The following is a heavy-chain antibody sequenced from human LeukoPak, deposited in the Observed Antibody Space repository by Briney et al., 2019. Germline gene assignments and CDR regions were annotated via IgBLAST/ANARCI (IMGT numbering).Heavy chain of an antibody. CDR1: GYTFTRYY. V-gene: IGHV1-46*01. J-gene: IGHJ4*02. CDR3: ARLWPIVGATSFVDC. D-gene: IGHD1-26*01. CDR2: INPSSENT. Sequence: ASVKVSCKASGYTFTRYYMSWVGQAPGQGLEWMGMINPSSENTTYAQRFQGRVTMTRDTSTSTVYMELSSLRSEDTAVYYCARLWPIVGATSFVDCWGQGTLVTVSS.